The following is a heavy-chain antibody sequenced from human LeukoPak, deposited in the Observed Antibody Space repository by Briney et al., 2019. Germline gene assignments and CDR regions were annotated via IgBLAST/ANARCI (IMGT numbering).Heavy chain of an antibody. CDR2: IYTSGST. Sequence: SETLSLTCTVSGRSISSGSYYWRWIRQPAGKGLEWIGRIYTSGSTNYNPSLKSRVTISVDTSKNQFSLKLSSVTAADTAVYYCARGYYGVLRVYYYYGMDVWGQGTTVTVSS. J-gene: IGHJ6*02. V-gene: IGHV4-61*02. D-gene: IGHD4-17*01. CDR3: ARGYYGVLRVYYYYGMDV. CDR1: GRSISSGSYY.